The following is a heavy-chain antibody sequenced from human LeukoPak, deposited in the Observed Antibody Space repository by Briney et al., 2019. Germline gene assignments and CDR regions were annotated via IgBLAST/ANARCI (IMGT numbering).Heavy chain of an antibody. Sequence: ASVKVSCKASGYTFTSYDINWVRQVTGQGLEWMGWINPNTGDTHYAQKFQDRVTLTRDTSITTVYMELSRLTSDDTAIFYCAVAPGDYWGQGTLVTVSS. D-gene: IGHD2-21*01. V-gene: IGHV1-2*02. CDR1: GYTFTSYD. CDR2: INPNTGDT. CDR3: AVAPGDY. J-gene: IGHJ4*02.